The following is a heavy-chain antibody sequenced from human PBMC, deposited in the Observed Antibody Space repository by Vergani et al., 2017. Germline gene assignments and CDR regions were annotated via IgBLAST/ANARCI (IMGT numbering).Heavy chain of an antibody. CDR1: GRAISNPDYP. D-gene: IGHD2-21*01. CDR3: AREGPYFYGLDL. V-gene: IGHV4-30-4*08. CDR2: IDYSGST. Sequence: QEQLQESGPGLVRPSQTLSLTCTLSGRAISNPDYPWRWLRQTPGKGLEWIGLIDYSGSTSYTPSVRGRLAISVDTSKNHFSLKLDSVTAADTAVYFCAREGPYFYGLDLWGQGTTVTVSS. J-gene: IGHJ6*02.